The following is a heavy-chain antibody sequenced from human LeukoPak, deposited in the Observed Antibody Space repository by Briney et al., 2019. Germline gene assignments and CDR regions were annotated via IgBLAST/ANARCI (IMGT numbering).Heavy chain of an antibody. CDR3: ARGRYEISAAMDV. CDR1: GFTVSSNY. D-gene: IGHD5-12*01. V-gene: IGHV3-53*01. CDR2: IYSGGST. Sequence: GGSLRLSCAASGFTVSSNYMSWVRQAPGKGLEWVSVIYSGGSTNYADSVRGRFTISRDNSKNTLYLQMNSLRDEDTDVYYCARGRYEISAAMDVWGQGTTVTVSS. J-gene: IGHJ6*02.